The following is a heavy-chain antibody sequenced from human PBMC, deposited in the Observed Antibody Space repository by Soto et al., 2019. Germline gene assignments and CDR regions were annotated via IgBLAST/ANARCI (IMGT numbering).Heavy chain of an antibody. D-gene: IGHD1-7*01. Sequence: ASVKVSCKASGYPFTSYAMHWLRQAPGQRLEWMGWINAGNGNTKYSQKFEARVTLTRDTAASTAYMELNRLRSDDTAVYYCARDPIWTYTWNYARLNYLDPWGQGILVTVSS. V-gene: IGHV1-3*01. CDR2: INAGNGNT. CDR1: GYPFTSYA. CDR3: ARDPIWTYTWNYARLNYLDP. J-gene: IGHJ5*02.